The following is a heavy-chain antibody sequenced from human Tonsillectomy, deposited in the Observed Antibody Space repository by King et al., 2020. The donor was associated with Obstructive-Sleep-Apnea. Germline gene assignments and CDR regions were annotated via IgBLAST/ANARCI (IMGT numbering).Heavy chain of an antibody. Sequence: VQLVESGGGVVQPGRSLRLSCAASGFTFSSYAMHLVRQAPGKGLEWVAVISYDGSNKYYADSVKGRFTISRDNSKNTLYLQMNSLRAEDTAVYYCARSAAARNGFDYWGQGTLVTVSS. D-gene: IGHD2-2*01. J-gene: IGHJ4*02. CDR1: GFTFSSYA. V-gene: IGHV3-30*04. CDR3: ARSAAARNGFDY. CDR2: ISYDGSNK.